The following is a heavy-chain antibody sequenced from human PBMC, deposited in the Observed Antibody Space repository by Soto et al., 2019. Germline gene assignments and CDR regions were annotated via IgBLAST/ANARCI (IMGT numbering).Heavy chain of an antibody. CDR1: GGSFSGYY. J-gene: IGHJ6*02. CDR2: INHSGST. CDR3: ARLAALDV. Sequence: QVQLQQWGAGLLKPSETLSLTCAVYGGSFSGYYWSWIRQPPGKGLEWIGEINHSGSTNYNPSFKSRVTISVDTSKNQFSLKLSSVTAADTAVYYCARLAALDVWGQGTTVTVSS. V-gene: IGHV4-34*01. D-gene: IGHD6-25*01.